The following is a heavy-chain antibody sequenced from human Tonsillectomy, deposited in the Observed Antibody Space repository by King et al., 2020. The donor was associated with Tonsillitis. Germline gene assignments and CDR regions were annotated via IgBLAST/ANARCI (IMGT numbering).Heavy chain of an antibody. CDR1: GFSISSAYY. J-gene: IGHJ1*01. V-gene: IGHV4-38-2*02. CDR2: INHGGVT. Sequence: VQLQESGPGLVKPSETLSLTCTVSGFSISSAYYWGWIRQPPGKGLEWVGSINHGGVTSYNPSLSSRVTMSVDTSKNQFSLKLSSVTAADPAVYYCARDHVYEDDEYFQHWGQGTLVTVSS. CDR3: ARDHVYEDDEYFQH. D-gene: IGHD2/OR15-2a*01.